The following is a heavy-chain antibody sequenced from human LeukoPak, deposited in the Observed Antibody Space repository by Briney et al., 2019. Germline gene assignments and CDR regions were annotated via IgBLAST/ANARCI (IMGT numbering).Heavy chain of an antibody. J-gene: IGHJ4*02. D-gene: IGHD6-6*01. V-gene: IGHV1-8*01. CDR1: GYTFTSYD. CDR3: AGSDSGSSSALDY. Sequence: ASVKVSCKASGYTFTSYDINWVRQATGQGLEWMGWMNPNSGNTGYAQKFQGRVTMTTDTSTSTAYMELRSLRSDDTAVYYCAGSDSGSSSALDYWGQGTLVTVSS. CDR2: MNPNSGNT.